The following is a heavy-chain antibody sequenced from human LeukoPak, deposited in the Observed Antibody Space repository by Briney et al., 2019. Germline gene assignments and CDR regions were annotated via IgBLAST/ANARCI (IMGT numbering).Heavy chain of an antibody. CDR3: ARLLTPSSPLNWFDP. Sequence: GESLKISCNGSGYSFTTYWIGWVRQMPGRGLEWMGIIYPGDSDTRYSPSFQGQVTISADRSINTAYLQWSSLKASDTAMYYCARLLTPSSPLNWFDPWGQGTLVTVSS. CDR2: IYPGDSDT. CDR1: GYSFTTYW. V-gene: IGHV5-51*01. D-gene: IGHD2-2*01. J-gene: IGHJ5*02.